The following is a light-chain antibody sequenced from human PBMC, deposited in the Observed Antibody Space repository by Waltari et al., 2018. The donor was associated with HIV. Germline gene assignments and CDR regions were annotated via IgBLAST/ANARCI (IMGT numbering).Light chain of an antibody. Sequence: EIVLTQSPGTLSLSPGERATLSCRASQSVSSNYLAWYQQKPGQAPRLLIYGASSRATGIPDRVSGSGSGTDFTLTISRLEPEDFAVYYCQQYGSSPLFTVGPGTKVDVK. CDR3: QQYGSSPLFT. CDR2: GAS. V-gene: IGKV3-20*01. J-gene: IGKJ3*01. CDR1: QSVSSNY.